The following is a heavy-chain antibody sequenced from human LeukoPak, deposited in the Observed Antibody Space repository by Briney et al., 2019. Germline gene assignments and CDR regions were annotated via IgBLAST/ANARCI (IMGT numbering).Heavy chain of an antibody. V-gene: IGHV4-31*03. CDR3: ARALFTSHVSYFYYLDV. CDR2: VFHTGST. Sequence: SQTLSLTCTVSGGSISSGSYYWSWVRQPPEKGLEWIGFVFHTGSTHYIPSLKSRVTMSVDTSTDRFSLNIDSVTAADTGTYYCARALFTSHVSYFYYLDVWGKGTTVTVSS. J-gene: IGHJ6*03. D-gene: IGHD3-16*01. CDR1: GGSISSGSYY.